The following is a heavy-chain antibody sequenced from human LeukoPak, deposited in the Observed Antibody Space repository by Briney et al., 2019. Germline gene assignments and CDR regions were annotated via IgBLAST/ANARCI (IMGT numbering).Heavy chain of an antibody. CDR1: SGAISSGAFY. J-gene: IGHJ4*02. CDR3: VRDEPDSSGWPIHFDY. Sequence: ASETLSLTCTVSSGAISSGAFYWGWIRQPPGKELEWIGSIYYSGSTYYNPSLKSRVTISIDTSKNQFSLKLSSVTAADTAVYYCVRDEPDSSGWPIHFDYWGQGTLATVSS. V-gene: IGHV4-39*07. CDR2: IYYSGST. D-gene: IGHD3-22*01.